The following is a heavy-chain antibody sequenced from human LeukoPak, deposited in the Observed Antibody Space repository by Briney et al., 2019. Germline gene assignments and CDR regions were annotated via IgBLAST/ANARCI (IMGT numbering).Heavy chain of an antibody. CDR3: ARGQGASWDTAMVTDL. D-gene: IGHD5-18*01. V-gene: IGHV1-18*01. J-gene: IGHJ5*02. CDR1: GYTFTSHG. Sequence: ASVKVSCKASGYTFTSHGISWVRQAPGQGLEWMGWISTYNGNKNYAQKFQGRVTMTTDTSTTTAYMELRSLRSDDTAVYYCARGQGASWDTAMVTDLWGQGTLVTVSS. CDR2: ISTYNGNK.